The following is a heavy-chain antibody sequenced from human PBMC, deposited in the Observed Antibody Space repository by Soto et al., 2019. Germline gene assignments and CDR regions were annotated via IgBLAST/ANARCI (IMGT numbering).Heavy chain of an antibody. CDR1: GFSFDDYA. CDR2: ISWNSGSI. J-gene: IGHJ4*02. CDR3: SKAVGRVYCSSTSSCYSWVFDH. D-gene: IGHD2-2*01. V-gene: IGHV3-9*01. Sequence: EVQLVESGGGLVQPGGSLRLSCAASGFSFDDYAMHWVRQVPGKGLEWVSGISWNSGSIGYADSVKGRFTISRDNAKKSLFLQMNSLRAEDTALYYCSKAVGRVYCSSTSSCYSWVFDHWGQGTLVTVSS.